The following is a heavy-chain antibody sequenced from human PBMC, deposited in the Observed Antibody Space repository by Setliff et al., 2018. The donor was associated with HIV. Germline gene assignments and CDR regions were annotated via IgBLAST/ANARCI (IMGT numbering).Heavy chain of an antibody. J-gene: IGHJ3*02. CDR3: ARDATVTTGDAFDI. CDR2: IYYSGST. Sequence: LSLTCTVSGGSISSYYWSWIRQPPGKGLEWIGYIYYSGSTNYNPSLKSRVTISVDTSKNQFSLKLSSVTAADTAVYYCARDATVTTGDAFDIWGQGTMVTVSS. D-gene: IGHD4-17*01. CDR1: GGSISSYY. V-gene: IGHV4-59*12.